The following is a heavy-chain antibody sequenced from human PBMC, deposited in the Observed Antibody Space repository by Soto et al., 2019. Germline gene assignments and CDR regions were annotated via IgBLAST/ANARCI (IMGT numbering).Heavy chain of an antibody. J-gene: IGHJ4*02. V-gene: IGHV1-2*07. D-gene: IGHD1-1*01. CDR2: INPNTGVT. CDR1: GYTLTGYY. Sequence: ASVKVSCKASGYTLTGYYMHWVRQAPGQGLEWLGWINPNTGVTKYAHDLQGRVTMTRDTSISTTYMELSRLRSDDTAVYYCARGGYLLVNWYSDYWGQGTLVTVSS. CDR3: ARGGYLLVNWYSDY.